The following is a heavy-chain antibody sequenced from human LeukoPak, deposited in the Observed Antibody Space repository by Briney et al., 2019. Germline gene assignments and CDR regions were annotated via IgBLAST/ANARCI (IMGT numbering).Heavy chain of an antibody. D-gene: IGHD2-15*01. J-gene: IGHJ4*02. CDR2: IKQDGSEK. Sequence: GGSLRLSCAASGFTFTTYWMSWVRQAPGKGLEWVANIKQDGSEKYYVDSVKGRFTISRDNAKNSLYLQMNSLRAEDTAVYYCARDLSLYCSGGSCYSLNYWGQGTLVTVSS. CDR3: ARDLSLYCSGGSCYSLNY. V-gene: IGHV3-7*01. CDR1: GFTFTTYW.